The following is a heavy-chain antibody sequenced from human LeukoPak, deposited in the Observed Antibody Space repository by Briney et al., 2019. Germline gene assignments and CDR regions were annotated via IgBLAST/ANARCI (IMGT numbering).Heavy chain of an antibody. Sequence: SETLSLTCTVSGGSISSYYWSWLRQPPGKGLEWIGNIYSSGSTNYNPSLKSPVSISVDTSKKQFSLKLSSVTAADTAVYYCARRVAGAGFGYWGQGTLVTVSS. V-gene: IGHV4-59*08. D-gene: IGHD6-19*01. CDR1: GGSISSYY. J-gene: IGHJ4*02. CDR3: ARRVAGAGFGY. CDR2: IYSSGST.